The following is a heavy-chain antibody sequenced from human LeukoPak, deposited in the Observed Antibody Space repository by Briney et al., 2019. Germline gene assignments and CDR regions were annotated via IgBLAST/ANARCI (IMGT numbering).Heavy chain of an antibody. Sequence: SETLSLTCAVYGGSFSGYYWSWIRQPPGKGLEWVGEINNSGSTNYNPSLKSRVTISVDTSKNQFSLKLSSVTAADTAVYYCARERLLSIGYYYYYMDVWGKGTTVTVSS. J-gene: IGHJ6*03. CDR2: INNSGST. CDR3: ARERLLSIGYYYYYMDV. D-gene: IGHD2/OR15-2a*01. CDR1: GGSFSGYY. V-gene: IGHV4-34*01.